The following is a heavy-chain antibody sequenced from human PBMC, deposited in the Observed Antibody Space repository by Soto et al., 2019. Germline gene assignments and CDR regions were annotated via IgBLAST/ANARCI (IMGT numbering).Heavy chain of an antibody. V-gene: IGHV4-30-4*01. CDR3: ARVRDYDSSGPRDAFDI. D-gene: IGHD3-22*01. CDR1: GGSISSGDYY. CDR2: IYYSGST. J-gene: IGHJ3*02. Sequence: SETLSLTCTVSGGSISSGDYYWSWIRQPPGKGLEWIGYIYYSGSTYYNPSLKSRVTISVDTSKNQFSLKLSSVTAADTAVYYCARVRDYDSSGPRDAFDIWGQGTMVTVSS.